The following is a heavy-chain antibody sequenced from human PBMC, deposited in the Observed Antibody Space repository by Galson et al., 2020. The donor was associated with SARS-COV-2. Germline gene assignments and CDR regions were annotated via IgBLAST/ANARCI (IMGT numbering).Heavy chain of an antibody. CDR3: ARDPAPLYGDNYYYGMDV. Sequence: PGKGLEWIGYISYSGSTNYNPSLRSRVTISVDMSKNQFSLKLSSVTAADTAVYYCARDPAPLYGDNYYYGMDVWGRGTTVTVSS. V-gene: IGHV4-59*01. CDR2: ISYSGST. J-gene: IGHJ6*02. D-gene: IGHD4-17*01.